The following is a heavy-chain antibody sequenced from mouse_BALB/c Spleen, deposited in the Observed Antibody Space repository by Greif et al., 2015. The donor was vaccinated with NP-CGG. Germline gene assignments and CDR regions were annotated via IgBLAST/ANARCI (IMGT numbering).Heavy chain of an antibody. CDR2: ISSGGSYT. V-gene: IGHV5-9-4*01. Sequence: EVKVEESGGGLVKPGGSLKLSCAASGFTFSSYAMSWVRQSPEKRLEWVAEISSGGSYTYYPDTVTGRFTISRDNAKNTLYLEMSSLRSEDTAMYYCARDDGYSAWFAYWGQGTLVTVSA. J-gene: IGHJ3*01. CDR1: GFTFSSYA. D-gene: IGHD2-3*01. CDR3: ARDDGYSAWFAY.